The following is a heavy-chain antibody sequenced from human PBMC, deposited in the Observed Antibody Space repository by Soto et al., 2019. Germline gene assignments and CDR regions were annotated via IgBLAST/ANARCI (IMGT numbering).Heavy chain of an antibody. CDR3: ARDPFGRGDPHSYVMAV. CDR1: GYTFTAFY. J-gene: IGHJ6*02. V-gene: IGHV1-2*02. Sequence: WPSVNVSCKASGYTFTAFYIHWVRQAPGQGLEWMGWVNPNSGGTFYAQKFQGRVTMTRDTSITTAYMELSGLRSDDTAVYYCARDPFGRGDPHSYVMAVCGQATTVTVSS. CDR2: VNPNSGGT. D-gene: IGHD3-16*01.